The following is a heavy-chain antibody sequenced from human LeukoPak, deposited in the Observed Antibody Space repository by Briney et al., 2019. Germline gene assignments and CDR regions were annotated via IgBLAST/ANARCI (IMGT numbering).Heavy chain of an antibody. CDR1: GFTFSSYW. CDR2: ISTGGSST. CDR3: ARSYPFDY. D-gene: IGHD1-26*01. Sequence: PGGSLRLSCAASGFTFSSYWIHWVRHAPGKGLVWVSRISTGGSSTNYADSVKGRFTISRDNAKNTLYLQMNSLRAEDTAVYYCARSYPFDYWGQGTLVTVSS. V-gene: IGHV3-74*01. J-gene: IGHJ4*02.